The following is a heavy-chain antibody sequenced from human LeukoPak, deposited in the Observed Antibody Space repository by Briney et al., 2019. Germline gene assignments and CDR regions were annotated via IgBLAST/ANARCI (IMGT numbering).Heavy chain of an antibody. D-gene: IGHD6-13*01. CDR2: IIPIFGTA. V-gene: IGHV1-69*13. J-gene: IGHJ4*02. CDR3: ARAGITAAGTLDY. Sequence: SVEVSCKASGGTFSSYAISWVRQAPGQGLEWMGGIIPIFGTANYAQKFQGRVSITADESTSTTYMELSSLRSEDTAVYYCARAGITAAGTLDYWGQGTLVTVSS. CDR1: GGTFSSYA.